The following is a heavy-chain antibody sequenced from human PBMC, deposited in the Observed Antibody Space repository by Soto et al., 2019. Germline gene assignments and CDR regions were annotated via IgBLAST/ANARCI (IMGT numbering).Heavy chain of an antibody. Sequence: QVQLQQWGAGLLKPSETLSLTCADYGGSFSGYYWSWIRQPPGKGLEWIGEINHSGSTNYNPSLKSRVTISVDTSKNQFSLKLSSVTAADTAVYYCARGLPPDSAMAPYFDYWGQGTLVTVSS. D-gene: IGHD5-18*01. CDR2: INHSGST. CDR1: GGSFSGYY. CDR3: ARGLPPDSAMAPYFDY. J-gene: IGHJ4*02. V-gene: IGHV4-34*01.